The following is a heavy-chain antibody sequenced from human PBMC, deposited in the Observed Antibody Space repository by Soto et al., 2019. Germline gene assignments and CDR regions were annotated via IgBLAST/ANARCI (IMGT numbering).Heavy chain of an antibody. D-gene: IGHD4-17*01. CDR3: ARRYGASFDY. Sequence: ETLSLTCTVSGGSIISYYWSWIRQPPGKGLEWIGYIYYSGSTNYNPSLKSRVTISVDTSKNQFSLKLSSVTAADTAVYYCARRYGASFDYWGQGTLVTVSS. J-gene: IGHJ4*02. V-gene: IGHV4-59*01. CDR2: IYYSGST. CDR1: GGSIISYY.